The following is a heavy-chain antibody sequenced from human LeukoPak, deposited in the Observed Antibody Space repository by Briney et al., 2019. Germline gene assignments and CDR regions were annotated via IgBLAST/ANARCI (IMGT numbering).Heavy chain of an antibody. D-gene: IGHD2-15*01. Sequence: GASVKVSCKASGCTFTSYYMHCVRQAPGQGLEWMGIINPSGGSTSYAQKFQGRVTMTRDTSTSTVYMELSSLRSEDTAVYYCARTAGYCSGGSCYFYYFDYWGQGTLVTVSS. CDR1: GCTFTSYY. J-gene: IGHJ4*02. CDR3: ARTAGYCSGGSCYFYYFDY. V-gene: IGHV1-46*01. CDR2: INPSGGST.